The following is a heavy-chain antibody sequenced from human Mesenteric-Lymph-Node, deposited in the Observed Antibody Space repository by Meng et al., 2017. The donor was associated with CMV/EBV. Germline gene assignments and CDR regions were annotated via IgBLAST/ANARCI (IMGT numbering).Heavy chain of an antibody. V-gene: IGHV4-34*01. Sequence: GSLRLSCAVYGGSFSGYYWSWIRQPPGKGLEWIGEINHSGSTNYNPSLKSRVTISVDTSKNQFSLKLSSVTAAGTAVYYCARGGGGYSYGYPMRYWGQGTLVTVSS. CDR3: ARGGGGYSYGYPMRY. CDR1: GGSFSGYY. D-gene: IGHD5-18*01. CDR2: INHSGST. J-gene: IGHJ4*02.